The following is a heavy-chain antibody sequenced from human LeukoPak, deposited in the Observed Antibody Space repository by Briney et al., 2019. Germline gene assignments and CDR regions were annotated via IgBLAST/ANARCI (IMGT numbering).Heavy chain of an antibody. CDR2: ISSSSSYI. V-gene: IGHV3-21*01. J-gene: IGHJ4*02. D-gene: IGHD2-15*01. Sequence: GGSLRLSCAASGFTFSSYNMNWVRQAPGKGLEWVSSISSSSSYIYYADSVKGRFTISRDNAKNSLYLQMNSLRAEDTAVYYCARDLSVVAAYFDYWGQGTLVTVSS. CDR3: ARDLSVVAAYFDY. CDR1: GFTFSSYN.